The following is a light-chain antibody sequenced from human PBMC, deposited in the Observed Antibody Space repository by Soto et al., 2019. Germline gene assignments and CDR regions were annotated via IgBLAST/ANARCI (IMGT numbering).Light chain of an antibody. Sequence: EIVLTQSPGTLSLSPGERATLSCRASQSVTSTYLAGYQQKPGQDPMLLIYVASSRATGIPDRFSGSGSGTDFTLTISRLEPEDFAVYYCQQYGSSVWGTFGQATKLEIK. V-gene: IGKV3-20*01. CDR1: QSVTSTY. CDR2: VAS. J-gene: IGKJ2*01. CDR3: QQYGSSVWGT.